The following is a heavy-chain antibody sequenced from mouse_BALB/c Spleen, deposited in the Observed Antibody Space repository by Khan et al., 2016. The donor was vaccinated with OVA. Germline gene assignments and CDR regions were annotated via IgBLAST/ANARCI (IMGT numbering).Heavy chain of an antibody. V-gene: IGHV5-6-5*01. CDR3: ARGYWFTY. J-gene: IGHJ3*01. CDR1: GFTFSNYA. CDR2: ISSGGNT. Sequence: EVELVESGGGLVKPGGSLKFSCAASGFTFSNYAMSWVRQTPEKRLEWVASISSGGNTYYPDSVKGRFTISRDNARNILYLQMSSLRSEDTAMYYCARGYWFTYWGQGTLVTVSA.